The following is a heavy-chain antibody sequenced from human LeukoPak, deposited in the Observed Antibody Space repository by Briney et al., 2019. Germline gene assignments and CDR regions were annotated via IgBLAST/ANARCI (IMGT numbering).Heavy chain of an antibody. J-gene: IGHJ6*02. CDR3: AGAQYTSSGCYEYYYYGVDV. V-gene: IGHV1-2*02. Sequence: ASVKVSCKASGYTFTDYYIQWVRKAPGQGLEWMGWINPNSGGTNSAQKFQGRVTMTRDTSVSTAYMELSRLRSDDTAVYYCAGAQYTSSGCYEYYYYGVDVWGQGTTVTVSS. D-gene: IGHD2-2*01. CDR2: INPNSGGT. CDR1: GYTFTDYY.